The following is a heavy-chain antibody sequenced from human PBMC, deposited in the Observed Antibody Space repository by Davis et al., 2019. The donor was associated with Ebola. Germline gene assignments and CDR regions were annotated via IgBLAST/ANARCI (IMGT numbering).Heavy chain of an antibody. J-gene: IGHJ5*02. V-gene: IGHV1-2*02. D-gene: IGHD2-15*01. CDR3: ARVGCSGGSCSYNWFDP. CDR1: GYTFTGYY. CDR2: INPKSGGT. Sequence: ASVKVSCKASGYTFTGYYMHWVRQAPGQGLEWMGWINPKSGGTKYAQKFQGRVTMTRDTSISTAYMELRRLRSDDTAIFYCARVGCSGGSCSYNWFDPWGQGTLVTVSS.